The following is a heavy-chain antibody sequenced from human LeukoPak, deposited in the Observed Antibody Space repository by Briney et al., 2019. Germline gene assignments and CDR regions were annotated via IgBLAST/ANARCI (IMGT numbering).Heavy chain of an antibody. CDR1: GFTFSSYA. Sequence: GGSLTLSCAASGFTFSSYAMSWVRQAPGKGLEWVSAISGSGGSTYYADSVKGRFTISRDNTKHTLYLQMNSLRAEDTAVYYCAKVLGSCYSGMCSGMDVWGQGTTVTVSS. V-gene: IGHV3-23*01. J-gene: IGHJ6*02. D-gene: IGHD2-15*01. CDR3: AKVLGSCYSGMCSGMDV. CDR2: ISGSGGST.